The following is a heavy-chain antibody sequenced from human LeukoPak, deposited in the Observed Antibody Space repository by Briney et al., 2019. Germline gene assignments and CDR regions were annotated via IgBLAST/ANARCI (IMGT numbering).Heavy chain of an antibody. J-gene: IGHJ4*02. D-gene: IGHD3-9*01. CDR1: GFTVSSNY. Sequence: GGSLRLSCAASGFTVSSNYMSWVRQAPGKGLEWVSVIYSGGSTYYADSVKGRFTISRDNAKNSLYLQMNSLRAEDTAVYYCAREGYYDILTGYSKPSHFDYWGQGTLVTVSS. V-gene: IGHV3-53*01. CDR2: IYSGGST. CDR3: AREGYYDILTGYSKPSHFDY.